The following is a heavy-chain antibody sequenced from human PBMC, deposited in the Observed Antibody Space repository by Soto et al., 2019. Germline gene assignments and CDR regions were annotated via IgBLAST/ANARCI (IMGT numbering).Heavy chain of an antibody. D-gene: IGHD1-26*01. CDR1: GGSITSYY. CDR3: ARGVGATHFDY. Sequence: VQLHESGPGLVRPSETLSLICTVAGGSITSYYWTWIRQPPGKGLEWIGYVPYGGATNYNPSLKIRVAMSMDPSKNQFSLKLSSVTAADKAIYYCARGVGATHFDYWGQGTPVTVSS. V-gene: IGHV4-59*01. CDR2: VPYGGAT. J-gene: IGHJ4*02.